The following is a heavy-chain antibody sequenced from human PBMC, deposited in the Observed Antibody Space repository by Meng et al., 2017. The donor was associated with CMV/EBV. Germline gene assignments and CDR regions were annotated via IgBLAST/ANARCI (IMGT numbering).Heavy chain of an antibody. CDR1: GFTFSSYA. V-gene: IGHV3-30*04. CDR2: ISYDGSNK. D-gene: IGHD2-21*01. J-gene: IGHJ4*02. CDR3: ARGLRMERPFDY. Sequence: GESLKISCAASGFTFSSYAMHWVRQAPGKGLEWVAVISYDGSNKYYADSVKGRFTISRDNSKNTLYLQMNSLRAEDTAVYYCARGLRMERPFDYWGQGTLVTVSS.